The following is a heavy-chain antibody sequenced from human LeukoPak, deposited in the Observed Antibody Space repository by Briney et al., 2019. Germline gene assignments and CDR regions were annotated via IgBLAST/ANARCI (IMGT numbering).Heavy chain of an antibody. J-gene: IGHJ3*01. CDR1: GYTLTELS. V-gene: IGHV1-24*01. D-gene: IGHD3-22*01. Sequence: ASVKVSCKVSGYTLTELSMRWVRQAPGKGLEWMGGFDPEDGETIYAQKFQGRVTMTEDTSTDTAYMELSSLRSEDAAVYYCATDPPDSSGYYPFPTLWGQGTMVTVSS. CDR2: FDPEDGET. CDR3: ATDPPDSSGYYPFPTL.